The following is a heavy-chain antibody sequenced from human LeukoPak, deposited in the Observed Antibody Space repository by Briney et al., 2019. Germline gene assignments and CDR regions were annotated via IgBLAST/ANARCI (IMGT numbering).Heavy chain of an antibody. CDR1: GGSISRSTYY. Sequence: SETLSLTCTVSGGSISRSTYYWGWIRQPPGMGLEWFGSISYSGSTYYNSSLKSRFTISSDTSRNQFYLRLSSVTAADTAVYYCARQTTVTTSGGDAFDIWGQGTMVTVSS. CDR3: ARQTTVTTSGGDAFDI. V-gene: IGHV4-39*01. J-gene: IGHJ3*02. CDR2: ISYSGST. D-gene: IGHD4-17*01.